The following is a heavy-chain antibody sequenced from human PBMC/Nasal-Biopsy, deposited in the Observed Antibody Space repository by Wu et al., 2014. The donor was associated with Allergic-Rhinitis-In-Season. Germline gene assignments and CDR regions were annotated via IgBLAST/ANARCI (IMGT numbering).Heavy chain of an antibody. V-gene: IGHV3-11*01. CDR3: ARGTSYYDILTGYHHDAFNI. Sequence: RDSYMSWIRQAPGKGLEWLSYISGTGTNIYYADSVKGRFTISRDNAKNSLFLQMNSLRAEDTAVYYCARGTSYYDILTGYHHDAFNIWGQGTMVTVSS. CDR2: ISGTGTNI. J-gene: IGHJ3*02. CDR1: RDSY. D-gene: IGHD3-9*01.